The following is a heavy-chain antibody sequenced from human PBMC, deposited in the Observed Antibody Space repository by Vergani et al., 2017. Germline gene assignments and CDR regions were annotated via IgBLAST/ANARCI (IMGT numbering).Heavy chain of an antibody. D-gene: IGHD6-19*01. J-gene: IGHJ5*02. CDR1: GASIRSSNYY. Sequence: QLQLQESGPGLVKPSATLSLTCSVSGASIRSSNYYWGWIRQPPGKGLEWIASICYSGSTYYNLSLKSRVTISVDTSKNQFSLKLSSVTAADTAVYFCARHSTVEWLVKLGWIDPWGHGSLVTVSS. CDR2: ICYSGST. CDR3: ARHSTVEWLVKLGWIDP. V-gene: IGHV4-39*01.